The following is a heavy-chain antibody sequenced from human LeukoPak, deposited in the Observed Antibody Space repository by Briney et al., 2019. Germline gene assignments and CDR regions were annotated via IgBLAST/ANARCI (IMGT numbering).Heavy chain of an antibody. Sequence: GGSLRLSCAASGFIFKNAWMSWVRQAPEKGLEWVGRIKSKTDGGTTDYAAPVKGRFSISRDDSKNTLYLQMNSLKTEDTAVYYCTTLYGDLYFDYWGQGTLVTVSS. CDR2: IKSKTDGGTT. CDR1: GFIFKNAW. CDR3: TTLYGDLYFDY. J-gene: IGHJ4*02. D-gene: IGHD4-17*01. V-gene: IGHV3-15*01.